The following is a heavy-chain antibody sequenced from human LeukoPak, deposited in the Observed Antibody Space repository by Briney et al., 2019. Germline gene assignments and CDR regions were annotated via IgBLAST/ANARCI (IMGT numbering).Heavy chain of an antibody. V-gene: IGHV4-39*01. CDR1: GGSISSSGDY. D-gene: IGHD5-24*01. J-gene: IGHJ4*02. CDR3: ARLEMATINFDY. Sequence: SETLSLTCTVSGGSISSSGDYWGWIRQPPGKGLEWIGSFSYTGNTYYNPSLKSRVTISVDTSKNQFSLKLRSVTAADTAVYYCARLEMATINFDYWGQGTLVTVSS. CDR2: FSYTGNT.